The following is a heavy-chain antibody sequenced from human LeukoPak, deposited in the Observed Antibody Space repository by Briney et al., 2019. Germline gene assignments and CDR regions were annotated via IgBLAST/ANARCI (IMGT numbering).Heavy chain of an antibody. Sequence: PGGSLRLSCAASGFTFSSYAMSWVRQAPGKGLEWVSAISGSGGSTYYADSVKGRFTISRDNSKNTLYLQMNSLRAEDTAVYYCAKAGDDSSGYYLRPFDWDYWGQGTLVTVSS. J-gene: IGHJ4*02. D-gene: IGHD3-22*01. V-gene: IGHV3-23*01. CDR2: ISGSGGST. CDR3: AKAGDDSSGYYLRPFDWDY. CDR1: GFTFSSYA.